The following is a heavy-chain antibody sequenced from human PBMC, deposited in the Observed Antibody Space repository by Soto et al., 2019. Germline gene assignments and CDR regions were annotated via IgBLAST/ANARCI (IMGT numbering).Heavy chain of an antibody. CDR2: ISAYNGNT. CDR3: ARDWTITMIQNYYYYYGMDV. J-gene: IGHJ6*02. V-gene: IGHV1-18*04. CDR1: GYTFTSYG. D-gene: IGHD3-22*01. Sequence: GASVKVSCKASGYTFTSYGISWVRQAPGQGLEWMGWISAYNGNTNYAQKLQGRVTMTTDTSTSTAYMELRSLRSDDTAVYYCARDWTITMIQNYYYYYGMDVWGQGTTVTVSS.